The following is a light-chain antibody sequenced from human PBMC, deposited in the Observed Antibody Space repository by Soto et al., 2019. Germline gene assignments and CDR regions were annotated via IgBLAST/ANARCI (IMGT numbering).Light chain of an antibody. CDR2: AAS. J-gene: IGKJ1*01. CDR3: QQSYSTPRT. CDR1: QSISSY. Sequence: DIQMTQSPSSLSASVGDRVTITCRASQSISSYLNWYQQKLGKAPKLLIYAASSLQSGVPSRFSGSGSGTDFTLTISSLQPEDFATYYCQQSYSTPRTFCQGTKVEIK. V-gene: IGKV1-39*01.